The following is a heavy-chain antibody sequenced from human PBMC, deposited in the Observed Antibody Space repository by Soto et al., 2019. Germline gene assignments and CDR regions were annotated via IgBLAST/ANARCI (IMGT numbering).Heavy chain of an antibody. Sequence: PGGSLRLSCAASGFTFSSYGMHWVRQAPGKGLEWVAVISYDGSNKYYADSVKGRFTISRDNSKNTLYLQMNSLRAEDTAVYYCAKDRDWLGGNSVVSPFDYWGQGTLVTVSS. CDR1: GFTFSSYG. CDR3: AKDRDWLGGNSVVSPFDY. J-gene: IGHJ4*02. D-gene: IGHD2-21*02. V-gene: IGHV3-30*18. CDR2: ISYDGSNK.